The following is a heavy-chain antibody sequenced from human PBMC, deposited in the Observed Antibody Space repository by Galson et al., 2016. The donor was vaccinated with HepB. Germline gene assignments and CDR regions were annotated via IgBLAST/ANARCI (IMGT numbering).Heavy chain of an antibody. D-gene: IGHD3-16*01. CDR1: GFTFSSYN. CDR2: ISSGSTYI. V-gene: IGHV3-21*01. J-gene: IGHJ4*02. CDR3: ATEGGTSWGFDY. Sequence: SLRLSCADSGFTFSSYNVHWARQAPGKGLEWVSSISSGSTYIYYADSVKGRFTISRDNAKSSLYLQMNSLRVEDTAVYYCATEGGTSWGFDYWGQGALVTVSS.